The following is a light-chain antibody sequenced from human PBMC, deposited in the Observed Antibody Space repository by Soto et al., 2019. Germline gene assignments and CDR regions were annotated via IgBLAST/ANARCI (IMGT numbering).Light chain of an antibody. J-gene: IGLJ1*01. CDR1: SSNIGAGYD. CDR3: QSYDNSLSGSGV. V-gene: IGLV1-40*01. CDR2: GNS. Sequence: QSVLTQPPSVSGAPGQRVTISCTGSSSNIGAGYDVHWYQQLPGTPPKLLIYGNSNRPSGVPDRFSGSKSGTSASLAITGLQAEDEADYYCQSYDNSLSGSGVFGTGTKVTVL.